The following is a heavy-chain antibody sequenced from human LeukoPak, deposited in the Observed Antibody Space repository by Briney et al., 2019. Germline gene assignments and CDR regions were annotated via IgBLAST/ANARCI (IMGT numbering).Heavy chain of an antibody. D-gene: IGHD6-13*01. J-gene: IGHJ4*02. CDR3: ARDAPRIAAAGHGDY. V-gene: IGHV1-2*02. CDR1: GYTFTGYY. CDR2: INPNSGGT. Sequence: ASVKVSCKASGYTFTGYYMHWVRQAPGQGPEWMGWINPNSGGTNYAQKFQGRVTMTRDTSISTAYMELSRLRSDDTAVYYCARDAPRIAAAGHGDYWGQGTLVTVSS.